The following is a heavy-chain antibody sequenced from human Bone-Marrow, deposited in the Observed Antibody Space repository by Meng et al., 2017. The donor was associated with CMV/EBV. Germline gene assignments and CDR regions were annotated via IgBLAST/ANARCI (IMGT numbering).Heavy chain of an antibody. D-gene: IGHD6-19*01. Sequence: ESLKISCTVSGGSVSSGSYYWSWIRQPPGKGLEWIGYIYYSGSTNYNPSLKSRVTISVDTSKNQFSLKLSSVTAADTAVYYCARDWVAVAGLDYWGQGTLVTVSS. CDR1: GGSVSSGSYY. CDR3: ARDWVAVAGLDY. V-gene: IGHV4-61*01. CDR2: IYYSGST. J-gene: IGHJ4*02.